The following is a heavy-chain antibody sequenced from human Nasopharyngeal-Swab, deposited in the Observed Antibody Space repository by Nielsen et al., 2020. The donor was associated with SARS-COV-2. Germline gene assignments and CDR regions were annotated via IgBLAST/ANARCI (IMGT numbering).Heavy chain of an antibody. CDR2: IDNDGAIT. D-gene: IGHD2-15*01. CDR1: GFSLRTYW. Sequence: GESLKISCAASGFSLRTYWMHWVRQSPGKGLLWVSRIDNDGAITNYADSVKGRFTISRDNAKNTLYLQMNSLRADDTAVYYCARDVGGRDNYWGQGALVTVSS. CDR3: ARDVGGRDNY. V-gene: IGHV3-74*01. J-gene: IGHJ4*02.